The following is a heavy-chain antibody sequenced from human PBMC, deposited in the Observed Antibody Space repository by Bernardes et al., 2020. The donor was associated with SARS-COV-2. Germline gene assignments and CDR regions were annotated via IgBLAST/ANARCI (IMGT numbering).Heavy chain of an antibody. CDR3: ARGPISSIDY. V-gene: IGHV1-2*02. J-gene: IGHJ4*02. CDR1: GYTFTHYY. D-gene: IGHD3-10*01. Sequence: ASVKVSCMASGYTFTHYYIHWVRQAPGQGFEWMGWINPSSGVTNYAQKFQGGVTMTRDTSISTAYMELSSLRADDTAVFYCARGPISSIDYWGQGSLVTVSS. CDR2: INPSSGVT.